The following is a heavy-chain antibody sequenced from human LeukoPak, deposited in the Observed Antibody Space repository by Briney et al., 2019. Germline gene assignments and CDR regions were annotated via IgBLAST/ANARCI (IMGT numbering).Heavy chain of an antibody. V-gene: IGHV3-9*01. J-gene: IGHJ4*02. CDR2: ISWNSGSI. CDR3: ASPVVTATAYYY. D-gene: IGHD2-21*02. CDR1: GFTFDDYA. Sequence: QPGGSLRLSCAASGFTFDDYAMHWVRQAPGKGLEWVSGISWNSGSIGYADSVKGRFTISRDNAKNSLYLQMNSLRAEDTAVYYCASPVVTATAYYYWGQGTLVTVSS.